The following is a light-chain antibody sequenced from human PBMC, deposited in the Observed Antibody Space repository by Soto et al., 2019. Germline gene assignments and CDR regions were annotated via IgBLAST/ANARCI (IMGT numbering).Light chain of an antibody. CDR2: DAS. CDR3: QQYDNLPPDT. V-gene: IGKV1-33*01. CDR1: QDISNY. Sequence: DIQMTQSPSSLSASVGDRVTITCQASQDISNYLNGYQQKPGKAPKLLIYDASNLETGVPSRFSGSEYGTDFTFTISSLQPEDIATYYCQQYDNLPPDTFGGGTKVEVK. J-gene: IGKJ4*01.